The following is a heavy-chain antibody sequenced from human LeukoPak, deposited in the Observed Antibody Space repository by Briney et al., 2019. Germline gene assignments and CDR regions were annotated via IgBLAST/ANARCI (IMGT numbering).Heavy chain of an antibody. CDR2: ISWNSGSI. J-gene: IGHJ4*02. V-gene: IGHV3-9*01. CDR3: AKDISAVAGSFDY. D-gene: IGHD6-19*01. CDR1: GFTFDDYA. Sequence: GRSLRLSCAASGFTFDDYAMHWVRQAPGKGLEWVSGISWNSGSIGYADSVKGRFTISRDNAKNSLYLQMNSLRAKDTALYYCAKDISAVAGSFDYWGQGTLVTVSS.